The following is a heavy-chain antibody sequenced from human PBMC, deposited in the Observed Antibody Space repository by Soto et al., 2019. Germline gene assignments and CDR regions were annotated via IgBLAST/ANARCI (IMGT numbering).Heavy chain of an antibody. CDR3: ARDYDILTGPGWFDP. D-gene: IGHD3-9*01. CDR2: IIPIFGTA. V-gene: IGHV1-69*13. CDR1: GGTFSSYA. J-gene: IGHJ5*02. Sequence: ASVKVSCKASGGTFSSYAISWVRQASGQGLEWMGRIIPIFGTANYAQKFQGRVTITADESTSTAYMELSSLRSEDTAVYYCARDYDILTGPGWFDPWGQGTLVTVSS.